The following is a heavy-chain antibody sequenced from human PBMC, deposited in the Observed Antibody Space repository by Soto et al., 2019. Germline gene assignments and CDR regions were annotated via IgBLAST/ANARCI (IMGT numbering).Heavy chain of an antibody. Sequence: QVLLVQSGAEVKKPGSSVKVSCKAARDSFSTSGFSWVRQAPGQGLEWMGGFIPIFGTANYAPKFQGRVTMTADESTGTASMELSSPRSEDTAMYYCARSGYSFGPNFDWGQGTLVTVSS. CDR1: RDSFSTSG. J-gene: IGHJ4*02. CDR2: FIPIFGTA. CDR3: ARSGYSFGPNFD. D-gene: IGHD5-12*01. V-gene: IGHV1-69*01.